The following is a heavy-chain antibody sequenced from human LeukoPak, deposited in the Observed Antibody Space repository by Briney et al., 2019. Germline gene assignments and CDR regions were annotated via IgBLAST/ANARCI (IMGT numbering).Heavy chain of an antibody. CDR2: IYYSGST. V-gene: IGHV4-39*01. Sequence: PGGSLRLSCAASGFTFSSYAMSWVRQAPGKGLEWIGSIYYSGSTYYNPSLKSRVTISVDTSKNQFSLKLSSVTAADTAVYYCARQVSGLYSYGPFDYWGQGTLVTVSS. D-gene: IGHD5-18*01. CDR3: ARQVSGLYSYGPFDY. J-gene: IGHJ4*02. CDR1: GFTFSSYA.